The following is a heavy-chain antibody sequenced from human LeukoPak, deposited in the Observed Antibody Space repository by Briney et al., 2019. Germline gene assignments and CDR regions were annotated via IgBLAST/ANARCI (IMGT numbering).Heavy chain of an antibody. Sequence: ASVKVSCKASGYTFTGYYMHWVRQAPGQGLEWMGWINPNSGGTNYAQKFQGWVTMTRDTPISTAYMELSRLRSDDTAVYYCARAESYYYYYGMDVWGQGTTVTVSS. CDR3: ARAESYYYYYGMDV. CDR1: GYTFTGYY. V-gene: IGHV1-2*04. CDR2: INPNSGGT. J-gene: IGHJ6*02.